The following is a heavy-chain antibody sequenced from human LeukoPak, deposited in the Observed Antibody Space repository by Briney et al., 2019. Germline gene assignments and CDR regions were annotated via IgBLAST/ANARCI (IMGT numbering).Heavy chain of an antibody. CDR2: TWYMSKWKT. J-gene: IGHJ5*02. D-gene: IGHD2-15*01. CDR3: ARVGHGSHWFDP. V-gene: IGHV6-1*01. CDR1: GDSVSSNSAA. Sequence: SLTLSLTCAISGDSVSSNSAAWNWIRQSPSRGLEWLGRTWYMSKWKTEYAVSVESRIAINPDTSKNQFSLQLSSVTPEDTAVYYCARVGHGSHWFDPWGQGTPVTVSS.